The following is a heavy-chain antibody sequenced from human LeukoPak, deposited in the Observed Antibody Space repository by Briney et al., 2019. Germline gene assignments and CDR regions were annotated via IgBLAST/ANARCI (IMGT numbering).Heavy chain of an antibody. J-gene: IGHJ5*02. Sequence: SVKVTCKASGGTFSRYAISWVRQAPGQGLEWMGRIIPILGIANYAQKFQGRVTITADKSTSTAYMELSSLRSEDTAAYYCARGTRSTPTSGVWFDPWGQGTLVTVSS. CDR3: ARGTRSTPTSGVWFDP. D-gene: IGHD2-2*01. CDR1: GGTFSRYA. V-gene: IGHV1-69*04. CDR2: IIPILGIA.